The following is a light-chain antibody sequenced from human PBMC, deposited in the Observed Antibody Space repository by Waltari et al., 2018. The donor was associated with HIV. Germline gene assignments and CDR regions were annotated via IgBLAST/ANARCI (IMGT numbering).Light chain of an antibody. V-gene: IGKV1-39*01. Sequence: DIQMTQSPSSLSASVGDRVTITCRSSQTITDKLNWYQQKPGEAPIVLIYDASTLETGVPSRFSGSGSGTEFTLIISSLQDDDFASYCCQQSFRSPLTFGPGTKVD. CDR2: DAS. CDR3: QQSFRSPLT. CDR1: QTITDK. J-gene: IGKJ3*01.